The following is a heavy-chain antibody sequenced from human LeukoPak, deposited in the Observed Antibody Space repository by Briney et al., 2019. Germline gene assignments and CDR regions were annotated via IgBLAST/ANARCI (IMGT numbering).Heavy chain of an antibody. CDR2: FDPEDGET. Sequence: ASVKVSCKVSGYTLTELSMHWVRQAPGKGLEWMGGFDPEDGETICAQKFQGRVTMTEDTSTDTAYMELSSLRSEDTAVYYCATYHYHILTGYYANWYFDLWGRGTLVTVSS. V-gene: IGHV1-24*01. D-gene: IGHD3-9*01. CDR3: ATYHYHILTGYYANWYFDL. CDR1: GYTLTELS. J-gene: IGHJ2*01.